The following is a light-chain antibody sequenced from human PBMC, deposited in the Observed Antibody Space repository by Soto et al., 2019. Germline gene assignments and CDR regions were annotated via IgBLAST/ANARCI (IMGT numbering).Light chain of an antibody. Sequence: QSALTQPASVSGSPGQSITFSCTGTSSDIGAYNYVSWYQHRPGKAPKLLIYDVTDRPSGVSERFSGSKSATTASLTISGHQAEDEDDYFSRSYTTINPVDVFGGGNKLTVL. J-gene: IGLJ3*02. CDR1: SSDIGAYNY. CDR3: RSYTTINPVDV. V-gene: IGLV2-14*03. CDR2: DVT.